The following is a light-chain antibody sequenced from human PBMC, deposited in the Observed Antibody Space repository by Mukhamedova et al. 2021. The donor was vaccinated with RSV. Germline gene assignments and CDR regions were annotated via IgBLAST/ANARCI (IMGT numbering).Light chain of an antibody. CDR1: SVN. CDR2: RAS. Sequence: SVNLAWYQHKPGQAPRLLIYRASARASGIPARFSGSGSRTDYTLTISNLQSEDFAIYYCQEYFNWPPYTFGQGTKLEIK. J-gene: IGKJ2*01. V-gene: IGKV3D-15*01. CDR3: QEYFNWPPYT.